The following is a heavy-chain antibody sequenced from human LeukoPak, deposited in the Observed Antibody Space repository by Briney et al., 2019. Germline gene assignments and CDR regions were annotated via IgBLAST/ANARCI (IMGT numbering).Heavy chain of an antibody. J-gene: IGHJ4*02. CDR2: ISATGGTT. CDR1: GFTFSSYG. Sequence: GGSLRLSCAASGFTFSSYGMSWVRQAPGKGLEWVSAISATGGTTYYADSVKGRFTISRDNSKNTLYLQMNSLRAEDTAVYYCARDGEGYCSGGSCYRFDWGQGTLVTVSS. CDR3: ARDGEGYCSGGSCYRFD. D-gene: IGHD2-15*01. V-gene: IGHV3-23*01.